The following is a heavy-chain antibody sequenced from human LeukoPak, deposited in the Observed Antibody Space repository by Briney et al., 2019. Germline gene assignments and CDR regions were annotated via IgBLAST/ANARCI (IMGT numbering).Heavy chain of an antibody. D-gene: IGHD6-13*01. CDR3: ARAMASIAAAGTNYYYYMDV. CDR2: IIPIFGTA. V-gene: IGHV1-69*13. Sequence: ASVKVSCKASGGTFSSYAISWVRQAPGQGLEWMGGIIPIFGTANYAQKFQGRVTITVDESTSTAYMELSSLRSEDTAVYYCARAMASIAAAGTNYYYYMDVWGKGTTVTVSS. J-gene: IGHJ6*03. CDR1: GGTFSSYA.